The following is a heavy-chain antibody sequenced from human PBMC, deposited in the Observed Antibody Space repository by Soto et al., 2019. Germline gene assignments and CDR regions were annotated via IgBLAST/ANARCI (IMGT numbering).Heavy chain of an antibody. V-gene: IGHV4-4*02. CDR3: ARSPDSSGYYPRWYYYGMDV. J-gene: IGHJ6*02. Sequence: QVQLQESGPGLVKPSGTLSLTCAVSGGSISSSNWWSWVRQPPGKGLEWIGEIYHSGSTNYNPSLKIRVTISVDKSKNQFSLKLSSVTAVDTAVYYCARSPDSSGYYPRWYYYGMDVWGQGTTVTVSS. CDR1: GGSISSSNW. D-gene: IGHD3-22*01. CDR2: IYHSGST.